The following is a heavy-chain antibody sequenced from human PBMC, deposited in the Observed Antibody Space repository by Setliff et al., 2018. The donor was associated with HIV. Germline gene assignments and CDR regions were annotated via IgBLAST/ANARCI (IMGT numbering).Heavy chain of an antibody. CDR3: ARAAAGNTGPFDL. V-gene: IGHV4-39*01. CDR1: GGSTDSGSYY. CDR2: MYYTGST. Sequence: SETLSLTCTVSGGSTDSGSYYWAWIRQPPGKGLEWIGSMYYTGSTYYNPSLKSRVTISVDTSKNQFSLKLTSVTASDTAVYYCARAAAGNTGPFDLWGQGSSVTVSS. J-gene: IGHJ4*02. D-gene: IGHD4-17*01.